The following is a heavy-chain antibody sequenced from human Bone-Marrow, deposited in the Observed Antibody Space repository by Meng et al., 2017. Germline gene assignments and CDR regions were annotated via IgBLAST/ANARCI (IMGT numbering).Heavy chain of an antibody. V-gene: IGHV6-1*01. J-gene: IGHJ4*02. D-gene: IGHD3-22*01. CDR2: TYYRSKWYT. CDR3: ARGDYSSSPSF. CDR1: GDSVSRNSAA. Sequence: HVQLQRSGPGLVKPSQTLSLTGAISGDSVSRNSAAWHWIRQSPSRGLEWLGRTYYRSKWYTDYAVSVKSRITINPDTSKNQFSLQLNSVTPEDTAVYYCARGDYSSSPSFWGQGTLVTVSS.